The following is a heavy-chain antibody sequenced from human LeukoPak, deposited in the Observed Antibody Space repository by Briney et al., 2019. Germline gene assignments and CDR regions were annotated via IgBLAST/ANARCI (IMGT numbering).Heavy chain of an antibody. D-gene: IGHD2-2*02. CDR2: ISGSGDST. J-gene: IGHJ3*02. CDR1: GFGFISYA. V-gene: IGHV3-23*01. CDR3: AKVASSCSSTSCYMDAFDI. Sequence: GGSLRPSCGASGFGFISYAMSWVRQAPGKGLEWVSGISGSGDSTYYADSVKGRFTLSRDNSKNTVYLQMNSLRAEDTAVYYCAKVASSCSSTSCYMDAFDIWGQGTMVTVSS.